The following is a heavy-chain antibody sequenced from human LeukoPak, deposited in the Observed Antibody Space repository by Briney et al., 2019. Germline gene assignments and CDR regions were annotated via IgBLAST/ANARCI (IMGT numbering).Heavy chain of an antibody. CDR3: ARGRSEVDSYYFDY. J-gene: IGHJ4*02. V-gene: IGHV4-34*01. CDR1: GGSFSGYY. D-gene: IGHD2-21*01. CDR2: INHSGST. Sequence: PSETLSLTCAVYGGSFSGYYWSWIRQPPGKGLEWIGEINHSGSTNYNPSLKSRVTISVDTSKNQFSLKLSSVTAADTAVYYCARGRSEVDSYYFDYWGQGALVTVSS.